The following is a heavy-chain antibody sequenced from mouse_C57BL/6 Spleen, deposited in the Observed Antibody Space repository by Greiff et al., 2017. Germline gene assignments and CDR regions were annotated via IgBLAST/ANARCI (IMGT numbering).Heavy chain of an antibody. J-gene: IGHJ1*03. CDR1: GYAFSSYW. D-gene: IGHD1-1*01. CDR2: IYPGDGDT. V-gene: IGHV1-80*01. CDR3: AREMYITTVGGRYFDV. Sequence: VKLQESGAELVKPGASVKISCKASGYAFSSYWMNWVKQRPGQGLEWIGQIYPGDGDTNYNGKFKGKATLTADKSSSTAYMQRNSLTSEDSAVYVCAREMYITTVGGRYFDVWGTGTMVTVSS.